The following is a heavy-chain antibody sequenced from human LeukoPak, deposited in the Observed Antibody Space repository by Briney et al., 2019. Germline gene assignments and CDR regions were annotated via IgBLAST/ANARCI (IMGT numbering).Heavy chain of an antibody. CDR3: AKSDGSGSVNLFDY. V-gene: IGHV3-48*01. J-gene: IGHJ4*02. D-gene: IGHD3-10*01. CDR1: GFTFSSYS. Sequence: GGSLRLSCAASGFTFSSYSLNWVRQAPGKGLEWVSYISATSSTIYYADSVKGRFTISRDNSKNTLYLQMNSLRAEDTAVYYCAKSDGSGSVNLFDYWGQGTLVTVSS. CDR2: ISATSSTI.